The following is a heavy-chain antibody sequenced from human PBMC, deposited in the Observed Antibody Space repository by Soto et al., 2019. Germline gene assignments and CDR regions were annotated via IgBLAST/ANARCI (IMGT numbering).Heavy chain of an antibody. V-gene: IGHV4-4*07. J-gene: IGHJ5*02. CDR2: IYSSGNT. D-gene: IGHD3-3*01. Sequence: PLQTMSLPCSVAGGTIRGHDWTWIRQPAGKGLEWIGRIYSSGNTKYNPSLQSRVTMSLDTSNNQFSLRLTSGTAADTAVYYCARSQRFSDWFDPWGQGTLVTGSS. CDR3: ARSQRFSDWFDP. CDR1: GGTIRGHD.